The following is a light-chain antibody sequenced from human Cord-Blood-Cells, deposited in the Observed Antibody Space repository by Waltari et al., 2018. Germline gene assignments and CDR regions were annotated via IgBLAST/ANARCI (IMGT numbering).Light chain of an antibody. CDR3: CSYTGSSTFV. Sequence: QSALTQPASVSGSPGQSITISCTGTSSDVGSYNLVSWYQQHPGKAPKLMIYEGSKRPSGVSNRFSGSKSGNTASLTISGLQAGGEADYYCCSYTGSSTFVFGGGTKLTVL. J-gene: IGLJ3*02. CDR1: SSDVGSYNL. V-gene: IGLV2-23*03. CDR2: EGS.